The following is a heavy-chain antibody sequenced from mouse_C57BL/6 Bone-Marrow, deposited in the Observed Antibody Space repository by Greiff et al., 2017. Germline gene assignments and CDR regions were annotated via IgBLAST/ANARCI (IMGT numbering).Heavy chain of an antibody. CDR3: ARPPYDGYIWYFDV. D-gene: IGHD2-3*01. CDR1: GFTFTDYY. V-gene: IGHV7-3*01. J-gene: IGHJ1*03. Sequence: EVKLVESGGGLVQPGGSLSLSCAASGFTFTDYYMSWVRQPPGKALEWLGFIRNKANGYTTEYSASVKGRFTISRDNSQSILYLQMNALRAEDSATYYGARPPYDGYIWYFDVWGTGTTVTVSS. CDR2: IRNKANGYTT.